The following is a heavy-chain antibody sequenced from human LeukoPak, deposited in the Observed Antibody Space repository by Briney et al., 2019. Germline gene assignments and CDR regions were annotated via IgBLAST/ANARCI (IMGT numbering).Heavy chain of an antibody. V-gene: IGHV4-38-2*01. CDR2: IYHSGST. CDR3: ARGYCSGGSCSYHGMDV. CDR1: GYSISSGYY. D-gene: IGHD2-15*01. Sequence: SETLSLTCAVSGYSISSGYYWGWIRQPPGKGLEWVGMIYHSGSTYYNPSLKSRVTISVDTSQNQFSPKLSSMTAADTAVYYCARGYCSGGSCSYHGMDVGGKATTVTLSS. J-gene: IGHJ6*04.